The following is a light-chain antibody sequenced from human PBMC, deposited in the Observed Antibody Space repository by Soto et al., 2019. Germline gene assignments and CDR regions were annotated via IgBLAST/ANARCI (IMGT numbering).Light chain of an antibody. CDR3: QQYDNLPLT. Sequence: DIKMTQSPSSLSASVGDRVTITWQASQDISNYLNWYQQKPGKAPKLLIYDASNLETGVPSRFSGSGSGTDFTFTISSLQPEDIATYYCQQYDNLPLTFGGGTKVDIK. CDR2: DAS. V-gene: IGKV1-33*01. CDR1: QDISNY. J-gene: IGKJ4*01.